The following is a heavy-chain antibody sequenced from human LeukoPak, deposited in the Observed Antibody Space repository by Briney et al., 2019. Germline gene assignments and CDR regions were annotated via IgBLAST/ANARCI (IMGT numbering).Heavy chain of an antibody. Sequence: GGSLRLSGAASGFTFSHYWMTWVRQAPGKGLEWVANIKQDGSEKYYVDSVKGRFTISRDNAKNSLYLQMNSLRAEDTAVYYCARARYSGNYGGAFDIWGQGTMVTVSS. CDR2: IKQDGSEK. D-gene: IGHD1-26*01. V-gene: IGHV3-7*01. CDR1: GFTFSHYW. J-gene: IGHJ3*02. CDR3: ARARYSGNYGGAFDI.